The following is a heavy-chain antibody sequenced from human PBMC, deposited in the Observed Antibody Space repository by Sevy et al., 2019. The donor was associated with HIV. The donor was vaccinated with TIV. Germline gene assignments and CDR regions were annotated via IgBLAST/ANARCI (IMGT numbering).Heavy chain of an antibody. CDR1: GGTFSSYA. CDR3: AKHSKLGDWYFDL. CDR2: IIPIFGTA. V-gene: IGHV1-69*13. D-gene: IGHD7-27*01. Sequence: ASVKVSCKASGGTFSSYAISWVRQAPGQGLEWMGGIIPIFGTANYAQKFQGRVTITADESTSTAYMELGSLRSEDTAVYYCAKHSKLGDWYFDLWGRGTLVTVSS. J-gene: IGHJ2*01.